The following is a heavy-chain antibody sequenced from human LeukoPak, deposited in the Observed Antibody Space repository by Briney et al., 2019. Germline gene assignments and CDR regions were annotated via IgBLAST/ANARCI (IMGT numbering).Heavy chain of an antibody. CDR2: IYTSGST. CDR1: GGSISNYY. Sequence: SETLSLTCTVSGGSISNYYWSWIRQPAGKGLEWIGRIYTSGSTNYNPSLKSRVTISVDKSKNQFSLKLNSVIVADTAVYYCARVNSGYDSSLWFDPWGQGTLVTVSS. CDR3: ARVNSGYDSSLWFDP. V-gene: IGHV4-4*07. J-gene: IGHJ5*02. D-gene: IGHD5-12*01.